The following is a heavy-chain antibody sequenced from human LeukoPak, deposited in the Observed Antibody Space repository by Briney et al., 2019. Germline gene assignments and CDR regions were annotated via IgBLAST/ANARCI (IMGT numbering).Heavy chain of an antibody. CDR1: GFTFSSYA. J-gene: IGHJ4*02. D-gene: IGHD5-18*01. Sequence: PGRSLRLSCAASGFTFSSYAMHWVRQAPGKGLEWVAVIWYDGSNKYYTDSVKGRFTSSRDNSDNTLYLQMTSLSVEDTAVYYCARGHVRGYSYGFGYWGQGSLVTVSS. CDR2: IWYDGSNK. V-gene: IGHV3-33*08. CDR3: ARGHVRGYSYGFGY.